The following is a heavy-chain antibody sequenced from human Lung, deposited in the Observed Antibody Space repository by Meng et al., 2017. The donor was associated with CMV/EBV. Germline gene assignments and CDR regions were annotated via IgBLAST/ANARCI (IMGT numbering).Heavy chain of an antibody. D-gene: IGHD1-1*01. Sequence: SCAASGFTFSRYWMHWVRQTPEKGLVWVSRIKTDGTYSNYADYVKGRFTISRDNARNTLYLQMNSLRGEDTAVYFCVRDGDHWNFDYWGQGTLVTSPQ. V-gene: IGHV3-74*01. CDR1: GFTFSRYW. J-gene: IGHJ4*02. CDR2: IKTDGTYS. CDR3: VRDGDHWNFDY.